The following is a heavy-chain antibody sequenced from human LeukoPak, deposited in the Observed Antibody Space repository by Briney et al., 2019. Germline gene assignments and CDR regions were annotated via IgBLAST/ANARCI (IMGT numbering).Heavy chain of an antibody. Sequence: SETLSLTCAVSGGSISSSNWWSWVRQPPGKGLEWIGEIYHSGSTNYNPSLKSRVTISVDKSKNQFSLKLSSVTAADTAVYYCARDRGSGTYYFDYWGQGTLVTVSS. CDR2: IYHSGST. D-gene: IGHD3-10*01. CDR3: ARDRGSGTYYFDY. CDR1: GGSISSSNW. V-gene: IGHV4-4*02. J-gene: IGHJ4*02.